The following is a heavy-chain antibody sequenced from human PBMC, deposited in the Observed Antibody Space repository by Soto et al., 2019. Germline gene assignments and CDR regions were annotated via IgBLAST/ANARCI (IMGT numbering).Heavy chain of an antibody. CDR1: GFTFSSYG. CDR3: AKAHIRGPTYYYDSSGYPHFDY. J-gene: IGHJ4*02. D-gene: IGHD3-22*01. Sequence: AGGSLRLSCAASGFTFSSYGMHWVRQAPGKGLEWVAVISYDGSNKYYADSVKGRFTISRDNSKNTLYLQMNSLRAEDTAVYYCAKAHIRGPTYYYDSSGYPHFDYWGQGTLVTVSS. V-gene: IGHV3-30*18. CDR2: ISYDGSNK.